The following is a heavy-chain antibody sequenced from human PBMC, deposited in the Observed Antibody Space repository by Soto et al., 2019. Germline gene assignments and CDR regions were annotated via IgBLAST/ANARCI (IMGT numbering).Heavy chain of an antibody. V-gene: IGHV1-69*01. CDR1: GGIFSTYA. D-gene: IGHD3-10*01. CDR2: IIPIFGTA. CDR3: ARDRDDYGSGNYYNRIDF. J-gene: IGHJ4*02. Sequence: QVQLVQSGAEVKKPGSSVKVSCKASGGIFSTYAISWLRQAPGQGLEWMGGIIPIFGTANYAQRFQGRVTITADESTSTAYTELSRLRSEDTAVYYCARDRDDYGSGNYYNRIDFWGQGTLVTVSS.